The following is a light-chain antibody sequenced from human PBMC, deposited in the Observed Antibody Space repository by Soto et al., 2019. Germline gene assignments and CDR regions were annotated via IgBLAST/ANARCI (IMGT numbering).Light chain of an antibody. CDR2: EGS. J-gene: IGLJ1*01. CDR1: TYGFETYNQ. Sequence: QSALTQPASMSGSPGQSITISCSGTTYGFETYNQFSWYQQHPGKAPKILIYEGSKRPSGVSNRFSGSKSGNTASLTISGHQAEDEADYFCSTYVGDSAYAFGTGTKLTVL. CDR3: STYVGDSAYA. V-gene: IGLV2-23*01.